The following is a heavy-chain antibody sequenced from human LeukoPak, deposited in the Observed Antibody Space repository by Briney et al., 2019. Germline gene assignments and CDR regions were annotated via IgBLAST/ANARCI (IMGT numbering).Heavy chain of an antibody. V-gene: IGHV3-30*02. D-gene: IGHD3-10*01. CDR2: IRYDGSNK. J-gene: IGHJ4*02. Sequence: GGSLRLSCAASGFTFSSYGMHWVRQAPGKGLEWVAFIRYDGSNKYYADSVKGRFTISRDNSKNTLYLQMNSLRAEDTAVYYCAKVYGWFGELLLPDYWGQGTLVTVSS. CDR1: GFTFSSYG. CDR3: AKVYGWFGELLLPDY.